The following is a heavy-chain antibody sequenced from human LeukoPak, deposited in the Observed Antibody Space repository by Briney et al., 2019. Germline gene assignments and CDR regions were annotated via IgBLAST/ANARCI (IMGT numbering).Heavy chain of an antibody. CDR1: GGSVSRNW. V-gene: IGHV4-4*02. J-gene: IGHJ4*02. D-gene: IGHD3-10*01. Sequence: SETLSLTCAVSGGSVSRNWWSWVRQPPGKGLEWIGEIHHSGGTNYNPSLKSRVTMSLDKSNNQFSLKLSSVTAADTAVYYCARGQPGYYGSGSYSRYYFDYWGQGTLVTVSS. CDR2: IHHSGGT. CDR3: ARGQPGYYGSGSYSRYYFDY.